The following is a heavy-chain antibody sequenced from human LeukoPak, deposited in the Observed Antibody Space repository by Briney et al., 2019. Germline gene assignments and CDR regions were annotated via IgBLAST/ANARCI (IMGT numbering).Heavy chain of an antibody. CDR2: IIPIFGTA. V-gene: IGHV1-69*13. Sequence: ASVKVSCKASGGAFSSYAISWVRQAPGQGLEWMGGIIPIFGTASYAQKFQGRVTITADESTSTAYMELSSLRSEDTAVYYCAREDYGGNSPHFDYWGQGTLVTVSS. CDR1: GGAFSSYA. J-gene: IGHJ4*02. CDR3: AREDYGGNSPHFDY. D-gene: IGHD4-23*01.